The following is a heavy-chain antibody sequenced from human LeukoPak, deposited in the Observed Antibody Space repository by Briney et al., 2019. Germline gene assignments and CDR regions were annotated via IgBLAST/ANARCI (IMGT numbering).Heavy chain of an antibody. Sequence: ASVKLSCKASGYTFTGYYMHWVRQAPGQGLEWMGRINPNSGGTNYAQKFQGRVTMTRDTSISTAYMELSRLRSDDTAVYYCARDTVYCAGILYYYYMVVLGKRTTVAVSS. D-gene: IGHD2-21*01. J-gene: IGHJ6*03. CDR1: GYTFTGYY. V-gene: IGHV1-2*06. CDR3: ARDTVYCAGILYYYYMVV. CDR2: INPNSGGT.